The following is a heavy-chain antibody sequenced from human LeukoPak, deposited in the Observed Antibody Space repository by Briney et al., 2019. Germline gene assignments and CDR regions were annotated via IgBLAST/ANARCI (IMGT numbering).Heavy chain of an antibody. J-gene: IGHJ4*02. Sequence: PGGSLRLSCAASGFTFSSYWMSWVRQAPGKGLEWVANIKQDGSEKYYVGSVKGRFTISRDNAKNSLYLQMNSLRAEDTAVYYCARHFRYYYDSSITFDYWGQGTLVTVSS. V-gene: IGHV3-7*01. CDR1: GFTFSSYW. CDR3: ARHFRYYYDSSITFDY. CDR2: IKQDGSEK. D-gene: IGHD3-22*01.